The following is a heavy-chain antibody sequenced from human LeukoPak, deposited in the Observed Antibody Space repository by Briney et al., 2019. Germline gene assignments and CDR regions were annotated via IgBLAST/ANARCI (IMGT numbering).Heavy chain of an antibody. D-gene: IGHD6-6*01. J-gene: IGHJ4*02. Sequence: GGSLRLSCAASGFTVSSNYMSWVRQAPGKGLEWVSAISGSGGSTYYADSVKGRFTISRDNSKNTLYLQMNSLRAEDTAVYYCAKELGSSSDNEYWGQGTLVTVSS. CDR2: ISGSGGST. CDR1: GFTVSSNY. CDR3: AKELGSSSDNEY. V-gene: IGHV3-23*01.